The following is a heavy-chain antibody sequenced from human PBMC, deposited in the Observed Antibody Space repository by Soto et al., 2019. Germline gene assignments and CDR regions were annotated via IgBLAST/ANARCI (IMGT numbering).Heavy chain of an antibody. CDR3: ARGSGSFFPFFDS. Sequence: QVQFVQSGAEVKKPGASVKLSCKASGATFGSNAMHLVRPAAGQRLEWMGWIIGGSGNTKYSRNFQGRVTITCDTSASTVYMELTSLRSDDTAVYFCARGSGSFFPFFDSCGQGTLVTVSS. J-gene: IGHJ4*02. D-gene: IGHD1-26*01. CDR2: IIGGSGNT. CDR1: GATFGSNA. V-gene: IGHV1-3*01.